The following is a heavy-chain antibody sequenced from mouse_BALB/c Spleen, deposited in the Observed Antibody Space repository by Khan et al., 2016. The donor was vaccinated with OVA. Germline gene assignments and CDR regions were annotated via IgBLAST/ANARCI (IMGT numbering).Heavy chain of an antibody. CDR3: ARDGSRYNYAMDY. V-gene: IGHV3-2*02. Sequence: EVQLKESGPGLVKPSQSLSLTCTVTGYSITSDYAWNWIRQFPGNKLEWMGYISYSGSTNYNPALKSRISITRGTSKNQFFLQLNSVTTEDTATYYCARDGSRYNYAMDYWGQGTSVTVSS. CDR1: GYSITSDYA. CDR2: ISYSGST. D-gene: IGHD2-3*01. J-gene: IGHJ4*01.